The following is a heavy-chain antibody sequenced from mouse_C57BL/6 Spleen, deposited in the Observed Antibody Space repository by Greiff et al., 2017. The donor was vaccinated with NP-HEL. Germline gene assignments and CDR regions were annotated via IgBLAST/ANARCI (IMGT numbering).Heavy chain of an antibody. V-gene: IGHV5-17*01. J-gene: IGHJ4*01. Sequence: VQLQESGGGLVKPGGSLKLSCAASGFTFSDYGMHWVRQAPEKGLEWVAYISSGSSTIYYADTVKGRFTISRDNAKNTLFLQMTSLRSEDTAMYYCAGGSNYYAMDYWGQGTSVTVSS. CDR2: ISSGSSTI. CDR1: GFTFSDYG. CDR3: AGGSNYYAMDY.